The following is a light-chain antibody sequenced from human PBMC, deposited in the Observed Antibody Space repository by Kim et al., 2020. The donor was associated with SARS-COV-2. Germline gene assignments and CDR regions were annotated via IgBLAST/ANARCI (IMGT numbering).Light chain of an antibody. Sequence: DIQMTQSPSSVSESIGDRLTISCRASQDITDDLAWFQQKPGKAPKSLIFAASNLHTGVPSRFSGSGSGTYFTLTINSLQPDDFATYYCQQYSRYPLTFGGGTKVDIK. J-gene: IGKJ4*01. V-gene: IGKV1-16*01. CDR2: AAS. CDR3: QQYSRYPLT. CDR1: QDITDD.